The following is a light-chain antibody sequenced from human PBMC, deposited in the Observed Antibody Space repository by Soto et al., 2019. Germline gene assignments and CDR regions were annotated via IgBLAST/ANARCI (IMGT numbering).Light chain of an antibody. CDR3: SSYTSSSTLLYV. CDR2: DLS. Sequence: QSALTQPASVSGSPGQSITISCTGTSSDVGGYNHVSWYQQYPGKAPKVIIYDLSNRPSGISNRFSGSKSGNTASLSISGLQAEDEDDYYCSSYTSSSTLLYVFGTGTKLTVL. V-gene: IGLV2-14*01. CDR1: SSDVGGYNH. J-gene: IGLJ1*01.